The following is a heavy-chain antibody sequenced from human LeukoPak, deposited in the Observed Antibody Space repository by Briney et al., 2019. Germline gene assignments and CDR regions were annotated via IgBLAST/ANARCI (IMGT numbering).Heavy chain of an antibody. CDR1: GFTFNIYA. J-gene: IGHJ5*02. D-gene: IGHD5-12*01. Sequence: GRSLRLSCSASGFTFNIYAMHWVRQAPGTGLEYVSAISTDGRGTYYADSVKGRFTISRDNSKNALYLQMSSLRPEDTAIYYCVRYSNSCYDPWGQGTLVTVSS. CDR3: VRYSNSCYDP. CDR2: ISTDGRGT. V-gene: IGHV3-64D*06.